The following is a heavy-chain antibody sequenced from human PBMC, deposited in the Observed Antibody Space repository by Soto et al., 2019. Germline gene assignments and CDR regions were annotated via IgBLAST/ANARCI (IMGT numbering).Heavy chain of an antibody. D-gene: IGHD3-3*02. V-gene: IGHV4-39*01. CDR2: IYYSGST. CDR1: GCSISSSSYY. J-gene: IGHJ4*02. CDR3: ARLSSTAFDY. Sequence: SETLSLTCTVSGCSISSSSYYWGWIRQPPGKGLEWIGSIYYSGSTYYNPSLKSRVTISVDTSKNQFSLKLSSVTAADRAVYYCARLSSTAFDYWGLGTLVTVSS.